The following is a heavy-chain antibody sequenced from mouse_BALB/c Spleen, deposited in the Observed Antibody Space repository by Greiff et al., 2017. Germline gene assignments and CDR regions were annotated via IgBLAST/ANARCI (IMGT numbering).Heavy chain of an antibody. CDR2: ISSGSSTI. CDR1: GFTFSSFG. Sequence: EVNVVESGGGLVQPGGSRKLSCAASGFTFSSFGMHWVRQAPEKGLEWVAYISSGSSTIYYADTVKGRFTISRDNPKNTLFLQMTSLRSEDTAMYYCAREGIYDGYYGFAYWGQGTLVTVSA. V-gene: IGHV5-17*02. D-gene: IGHD2-3*01. CDR3: AREGIYDGYYGFAY. J-gene: IGHJ3*01.